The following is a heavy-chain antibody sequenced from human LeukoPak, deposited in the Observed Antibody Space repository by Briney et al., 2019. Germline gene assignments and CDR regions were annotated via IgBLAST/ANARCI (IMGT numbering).Heavy chain of an antibody. CDR2: IYHSGST. CDR1: GDSVSSSNW. Sequence: PSETLSLTCAVSGDSVSSSNWWSWVRQPPGKGLEWIGEIYHSGSTNYNPSLKSRVTISVDTSKNQFSLKLSSVSAADTAAYYCARHTVYGSSWFIDYWGQGTLVTVSS. D-gene: IGHD6-13*01. CDR3: ARHTVYGSSWFIDY. J-gene: IGHJ4*02. V-gene: IGHV4-4*02.